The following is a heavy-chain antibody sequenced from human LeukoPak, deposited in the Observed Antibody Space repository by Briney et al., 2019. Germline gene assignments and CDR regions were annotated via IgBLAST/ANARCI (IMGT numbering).Heavy chain of an antibody. CDR3: VRAARDYYYYYGMDV. CDR1: GYTFTSYG. D-gene: IGHD2-15*01. J-gene: IGHJ6*02. V-gene: IGHV1-18*01. CDR2: ISAYNGNT. Sequence: ASVTVSFKASGYTFTSYGISWVRQAPGQGLEWMGWISAYNGNTNYPQKLQGRVTMTTDTSTSTAYMELRSLRSDDTAVYYCVRAARDYYYYYGMDVWGQGTTVTVSS.